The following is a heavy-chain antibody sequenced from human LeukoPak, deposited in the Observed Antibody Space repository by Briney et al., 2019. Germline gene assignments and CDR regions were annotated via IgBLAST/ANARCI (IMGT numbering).Heavy chain of an antibody. Sequence: SGGPLRLSCAASGFTFCNAWMSWVRDARGEGGECVGRIKSKTDGGTADYAATVKGRFTISRDDSKNTLYLQMNSLKTEDTAVYYCTTDLEYCGGDCYSWGQGTLVTVSS. J-gene: IGHJ4*02. D-gene: IGHD2-21*02. V-gene: IGHV3-15*01. CDR2: IKSKTDGGTA. CDR3: TTDLEYCGGDCYS. CDR1: GFTFCNAW.